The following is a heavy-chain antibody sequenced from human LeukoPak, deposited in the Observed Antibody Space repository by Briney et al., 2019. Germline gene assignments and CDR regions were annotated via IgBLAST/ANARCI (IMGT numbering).Heavy chain of an antibody. V-gene: IGHV4-31*03. CDR1: GGSISSGDYY. CDR3: ARDQEDSGTDY. D-gene: IGHD3-10*01. J-gene: IGHJ4*02. Sequence: SQTLSLTCTVSGGSISSGDYYWSWIRQHPGKGLELIGYIYYSGSTYYNPSLKSRVTISLDTSKNQFSLKVSSVTAADTAVYYCARDQEDSGTDYWGQGTLVTVSS. CDR2: IYYSGST.